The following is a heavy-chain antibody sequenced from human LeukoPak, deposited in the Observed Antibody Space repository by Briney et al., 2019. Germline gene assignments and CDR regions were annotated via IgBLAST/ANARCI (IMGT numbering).Heavy chain of an antibody. CDR2: IYHSGTT. V-gene: IGHV4-59*01. Sequence: SETLSLTCTVSNGSISTYYWSWIRQPLGKGLEWIGHIYHSGTTIYNPTLKSRVTMSVDTSRNQFSLHLTSVTDADTAVYFGARGPINYGAYFSSWGQGTRVSVSS. CDR1: NGSISTYY. CDR3: ARGPINYGAYFSS. J-gene: IGHJ5*02. D-gene: IGHD4-17*01.